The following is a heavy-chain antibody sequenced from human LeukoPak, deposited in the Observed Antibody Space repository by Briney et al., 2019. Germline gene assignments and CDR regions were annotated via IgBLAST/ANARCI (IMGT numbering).Heavy chain of an antibody. Sequence: SVKVSCXASGGTLSSYAISWVRQAPGQGLEWMGGIIPIFGTANYAQKFQGRVTITADESTSTAYMELSSLRSEDTAVYYCASDLERDGYNMPETPWGQGTLVTVSS. V-gene: IGHV1-69*13. CDR3: ASDLERDGYNMPETP. D-gene: IGHD5-24*01. CDR1: GGTLSSYA. CDR2: IIPIFGTA. J-gene: IGHJ5*02.